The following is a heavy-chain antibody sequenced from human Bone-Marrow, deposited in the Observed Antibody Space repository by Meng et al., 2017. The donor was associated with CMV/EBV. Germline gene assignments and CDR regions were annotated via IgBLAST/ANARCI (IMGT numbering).Heavy chain of an antibody. CDR2: INPNSGDT. CDR1: GFTFTGHY. J-gene: IGHJ6*02. V-gene: IGHV1-2*02. CDR3: ARDQHGMDV. Sequence: ASVKVSCKASGFTFTGHYLHWVRQAPGQGLEWMGWINPNSGDTNYVQKFQGRVTMTRDTSISTAYMELSRLRSDDTAVYYWARDQHGMDVWGQGTTVTVSS.